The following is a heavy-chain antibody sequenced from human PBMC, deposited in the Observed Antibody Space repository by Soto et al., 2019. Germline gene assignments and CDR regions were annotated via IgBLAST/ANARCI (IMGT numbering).Heavy chain of an antibody. J-gene: IGHJ4*02. CDR1: GFTFSGYS. CDR2: ISSSSTTT. D-gene: IGHD2-15*01. CDR3: ARRYCSGTSCDSIES. Sequence: PGGSLRLSCGASGFTFSGYSLNWVRQSPGKGLHWVAYISSSSTTTYYADSVKGRFTISRDNAKNALFLQMDSLRADDTAVYYCARRYCSGTSCDSIESWGQGVLVTVSS. V-gene: IGHV3-48*01.